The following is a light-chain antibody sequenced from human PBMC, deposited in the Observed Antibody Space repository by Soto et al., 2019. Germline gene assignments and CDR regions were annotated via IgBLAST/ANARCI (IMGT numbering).Light chain of an antibody. CDR1: QSIINR. Sequence: DIQMTQSPSTLSASIGDRVTITCRASQSIINRLAWYQQKPGKAPKLLIYKASSLESGVPSRFSGSGSGTEFTLTISSLQPDDFATYYCQQYNSYRTFGQGTKVEIK. J-gene: IGKJ1*01. CDR2: KAS. CDR3: QQYNSYRT. V-gene: IGKV1-5*03.